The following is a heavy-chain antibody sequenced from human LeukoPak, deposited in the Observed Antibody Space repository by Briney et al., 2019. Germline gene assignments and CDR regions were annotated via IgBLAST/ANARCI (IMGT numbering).Heavy chain of an antibody. CDR2: IRYDGSIQ. CDR3: ARVLSGSWDWFDP. D-gene: IGHD3-22*01. CDR1: GFTFSSSG. Sequence: PGGSLRLSCAASGFTFSSSGMHWVRQAPGKGLEWVAFIRYDGSIQYYADSVKGRFTLSRDNSKNTLYLQMNSLRPEDTAVYYCARVLSGSWDWFDPWGQGTLVTVSS. V-gene: IGHV3-30*02. J-gene: IGHJ5*02.